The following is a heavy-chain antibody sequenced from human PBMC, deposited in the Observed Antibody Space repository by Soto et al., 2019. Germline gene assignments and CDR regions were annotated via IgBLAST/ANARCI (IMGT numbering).Heavy chain of an antibody. V-gene: IGHV3-72*01. CDR2: TRNKANSYNT. CDR1: GFTLSDHY. Sequence: EVQLVESGGGLVQPGGSLRLSCAASGFTLSDHYMDWVRQAPGKGLEWVGRTRNKANSYNTEYAASVKGRFTISRDDSKSSLYLQMNSLKTEXXXXYYCARAGSSGWWXDYWGQGTLV. D-gene: IGHD6-19*01. J-gene: IGHJ4*02. CDR3: ARAGSSGWWXDY.